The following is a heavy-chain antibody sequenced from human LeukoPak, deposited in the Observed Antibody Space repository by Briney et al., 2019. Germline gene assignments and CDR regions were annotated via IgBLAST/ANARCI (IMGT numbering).Heavy chain of an antibody. J-gene: IGHJ4*02. Sequence: PSETLSLSCTVSGVSVTSSSYCWGWIRQPPGMGLEWIGTDYYSGSTFYNPSLKSRVTISVDTSKNQFSLKLSSVTAADTAVYYCARHKATAYYYGPPDYWGQGTLVTVSS. CDR3: ARHKATAYYYGPPDY. V-gene: IGHV4-39*01. CDR1: GVSVTSSSYC. CDR2: DYYSGST. D-gene: IGHD3-10*01.